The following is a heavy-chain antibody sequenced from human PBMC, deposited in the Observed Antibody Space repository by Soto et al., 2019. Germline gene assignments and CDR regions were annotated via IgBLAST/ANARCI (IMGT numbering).Heavy chain of an antibody. CDR3: AKPRSSVEGPPFDP. V-gene: IGHV3-30*18. CDR2: IKSDGFST. CDR1: GFAFKSYG. Sequence: QVKLVESGGGVVQPGRSLRLSCVASGFAFKSYGMHWVRQAPGKGPEWVAVIKSDGFSTDYVDSVKGRFAIFRDNSRNTLYLQMNNLRIEDTGVYYCAKPRSSVEGPPFDPWGHGTRVTVSS. J-gene: IGHJ5*02. D-gene: IGHD2-21*01.